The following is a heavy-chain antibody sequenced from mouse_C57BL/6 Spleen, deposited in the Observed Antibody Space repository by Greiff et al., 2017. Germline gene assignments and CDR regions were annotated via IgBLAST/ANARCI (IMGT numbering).Heavy chain of an antibody. Sequence: DVKLQESVAELVRPGASVKLSCTASGFNIKNTYMHWVKQRPEQGLEWIGRIDPANGNTKYAPKFQGKATITADTSSNTAYLQLSSLTSEDTAIYYCARTYYGSRDAMDYWGQGTSVTVSS. V-gene: IGHV14-3*01. D-gene: IGHD1-1*01. CDR3: ARTYYGSRDAMDY. CDR1: GFNIKNTY. CDR2: IDPANGNT. J-gene: IGHJ4*01.